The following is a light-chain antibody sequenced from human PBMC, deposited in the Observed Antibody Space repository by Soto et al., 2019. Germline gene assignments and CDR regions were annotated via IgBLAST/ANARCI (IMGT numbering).Light chain of an antibody. CDR2: DVN. J-gene: IGLJ3*02. Sequence: QSALTQPRSVSGSPGQSVTLSCTGTSSDVGSYNYVSWYQQHPGKAPKLMIDDVNKRPSGVPDRFSGSRSGNTASLTISGLQAEDEADYYCCSYAGSYTWVFGGGTKLTVI. V-gene: IGLV2-11*01. CDR1: SSDVGSYNY. CDR3: CSYAGSYTWV.